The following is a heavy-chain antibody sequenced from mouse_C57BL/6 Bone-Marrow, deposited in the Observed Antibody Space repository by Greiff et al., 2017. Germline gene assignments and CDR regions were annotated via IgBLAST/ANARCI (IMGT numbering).Heavy chain of an antibody. V-gene: IGHV5-6*01. CDR1: GFTFSSYG. CDR2: ISSGGSYN. J-gene: IGHJ2*01. Sequence: EVHLVESGGDLVKPGGSLKLSCAASGFTFSSYGMSWVRQTPDKRLEWVATISSGGSYNYYPDSVKGRFTISRDNAKNTLYLQMSSLKSEDTAMYYCARRGYDYLFDYWGQGTTLTVSS. D-gene: IGHD2-4*01. CDR3: ARRGYDYLFDY.